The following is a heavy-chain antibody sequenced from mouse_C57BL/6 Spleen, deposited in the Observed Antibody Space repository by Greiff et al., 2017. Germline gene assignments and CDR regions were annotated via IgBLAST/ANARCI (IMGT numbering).Heavy chain of an antibody. D-gene: IGHD1-1*01. J-gene: IGHJ2*01. CDR3: ARPNYYGSIRYYFDY. Sequence: VQLQQPGPELVKPGASVKISCKASGYSFTGYYMNWVKQSPEKSLEWIGEINPSTGGTTYNQKFKAKATLTVDKSSSTAYMQLKSLTSEDSAVYYCARPNYYGSIRYYFDYWGQGTTLTVSS. V-gene: IGHV1-42*01. CDR2: INPSTGGT. CDR1: GYSFTGYY.